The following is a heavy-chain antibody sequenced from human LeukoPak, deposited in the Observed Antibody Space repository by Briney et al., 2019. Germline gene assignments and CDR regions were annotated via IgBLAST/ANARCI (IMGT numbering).Heavy chain of an antibody. CDR3: ARSDPASLTYFDY. J-gene: IGHJ4*02. Sequence: GGSLRLSCAASGFTFSGYVMTWVRQAPGKGLQWVSGISGSGGSTYYADSLKGRFTISRDNSKITLYLQMNSLRAEDTAVYYCARSDPASLTYFDYWGQGTLVTVSS. CDR1: GFTFSGYV. V-gene: IGHV3-23*01. CDR2: ISGSGGST.